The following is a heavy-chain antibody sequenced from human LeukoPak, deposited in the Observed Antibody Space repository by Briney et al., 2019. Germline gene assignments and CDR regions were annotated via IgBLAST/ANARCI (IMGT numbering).Heavy chain of an antibody. Sequence: SETLSLTCAVYGGSFSGYYWSWIRQPAGKGLEWIGRIYSSGSTNYNPSLKSRVTMSADTSKNQFSLKLSSVTAADTAVYYCARFCYGDYCFDYWGQGTLVTVSS. CDR1: GGSFSGYY. CDR3: ARFCYGDYCFDY. J-gene: IGHJ4*02. V-gene: IGHV4-59*10. CDR2: IYSSGST. D-gene: IGHD4-17*01.